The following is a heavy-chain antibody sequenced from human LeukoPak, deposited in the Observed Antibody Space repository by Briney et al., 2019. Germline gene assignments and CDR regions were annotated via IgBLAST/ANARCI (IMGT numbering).Heavy chain of an antibody. V-gene: IGHV3-33*01. D-gene: IGHD6-13*01. CDR3: ARDAAAAGTDWFDP. CDR1: GFTFSSYG. CDR2: IWYDGSNK. Sequence: GGSLRLSCAASGFTFSSYGMHWVRQAPGKGLEWVAVIWYDGSNKYYADSVKGRFTISRDNSKNTLYLQMNSLRAEDTAVYYCARDAAAAGTDWFDPWGQGTLVNVSS. J-gene: IGHJ5*02.